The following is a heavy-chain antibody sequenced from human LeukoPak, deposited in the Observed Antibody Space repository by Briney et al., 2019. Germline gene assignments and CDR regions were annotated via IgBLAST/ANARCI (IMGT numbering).Heavy chain of an antibody. D-gene: IGHD6-13*01. CDR3: ARLGAAADPDAFDI. J-gene: IGHJ3*02. CDR2: IYHSGST. V-gene: IGHV4-38-2*01. Sequence: SETLSLTCAVSGYSISSGYYWGWIRQPPGKGLEWIGSIYHSGSTYYNPSLKSRVTISVDTSKNQFSLKLSSVTAADTAVYYCARLGAAADPDAFDIWGQGTMVPVSS. CDR1: GYSISSGYY.